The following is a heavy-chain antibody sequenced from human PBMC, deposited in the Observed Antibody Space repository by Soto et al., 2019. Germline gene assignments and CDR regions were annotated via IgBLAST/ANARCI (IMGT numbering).Heavy chain of an antibody. CDR3: AKVVKQQLPDH. J-gene: IGHJ4*02. CDR1: GFTFSSYG. Sequence: GGSLRLSCAASGFTFSSYGMHWVRQAPGKGLEWVAVISYDGSNKYYADSVKGRFTISRDNSKNTLYLQMNSLRAEDTAVYYCAKVVKQQLPDHWGQGTLVTVSS. V-gene: IGHV3-30*18. CDR2: ISYDGSNK. D-gene: IGHD6-13*01.